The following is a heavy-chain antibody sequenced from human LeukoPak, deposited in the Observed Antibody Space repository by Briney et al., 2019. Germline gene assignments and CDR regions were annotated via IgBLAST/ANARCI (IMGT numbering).Heavy chain of an antibody. D-gene: IGHD3-22*01. V-gene: IGHV4-61*02. CDR1: GGSISSGSYY. CDR2: VYTSGST. CDR3: PRSLSPDSSGYSRAFDY. J-gene: IGHJ4*02. Sequence: SQTLSLTCTVSGGSISSGSYYWSWTRQPAGKGLEWIGRVYTSGSTNYNPSLKSRVTISVDTSKNQFSLKLSSVTAADTAVYYCPRSLSPDSSGYSRAFDYWGQGTLVTVSS.